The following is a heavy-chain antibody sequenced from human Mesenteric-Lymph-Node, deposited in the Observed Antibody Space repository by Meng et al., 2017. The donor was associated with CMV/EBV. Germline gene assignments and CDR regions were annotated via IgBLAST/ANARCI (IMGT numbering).Heavy chain of an antibody. CDR2: ISAYNGNT. V-gene: IGHV1-18*01. Sequence: ASVKVSCKASGYTFTSYGISWVRQAPGQGLEWMGWISAYNGNTNYAQKLQGRVTMTTDTSTSTAYMELSSLRSEDTAVYFCATSLSPGAAFDVWGQGTMVTVSS. CDR1: GYTFTSYG. CDR3: ATSLSPGAAFDV. J-gene: IGHJ3*01. D-gene: IGHD7-27*01.